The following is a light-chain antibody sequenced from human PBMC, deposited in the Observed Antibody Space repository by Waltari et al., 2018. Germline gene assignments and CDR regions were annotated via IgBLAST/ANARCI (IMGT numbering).Light chain of an antibody. Sequence: LMPQSPATLSLSPGERPARSCRASQSVSSNLAGYQQKPGQAPRLLIYGASVRATDIPARFSGSGSGTEFSLTISTLQSEEFAIYYCQQYNIWPPGSFGPGTKVD. CDR3: QQYNIWPPGS. CDR2: GAS. CDR1: QSVSSN. J-gene: IGKJ3*01. V-gene: IGKV3-15*01.